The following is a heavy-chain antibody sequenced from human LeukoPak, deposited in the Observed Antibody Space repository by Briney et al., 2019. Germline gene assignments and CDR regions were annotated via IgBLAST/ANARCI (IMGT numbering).Heavy chain of an antibody. Sequence: KPSETLSLTRNVSGGSMSSYYWSWMRQPAGKGLEWIGRIYTSGSTTYNPSLKSRITMSVDTSKNQFSLKVSSVSAADTAVYYCARERGAAADYWGQGALVTVSS. CDR2: IYTSGST. D-gene: IGHD6-13*01. V-gene: IGHV4-4*07. CDR3: ARERGAAADY. J-gene: IGHJ4*02. CDR1: GGSMSSYY.